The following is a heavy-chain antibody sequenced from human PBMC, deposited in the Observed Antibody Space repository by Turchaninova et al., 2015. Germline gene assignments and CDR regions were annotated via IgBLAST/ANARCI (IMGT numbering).Heavy chain of an antibody. V-gene: IGHV3-23*04. D-gene: IGHD3-10*01. CDR1: GFSFSRYV. Sequence: VQMVESGGGLVQPGGSMRLSCAAPGFSFSRYVMIWVRQAPCQGVEWVSKIRCSSGGTYYADSVKVRFTISRDNSKNTLYLQMNSLIAEDTAVYYCANDRGDYSGSPRFVPWGQGTLVTVSS. J-gene: IGHJ5*02. CDR2: IRCSSGGT. CDR3: ANDRGDYSGSPRFVP.